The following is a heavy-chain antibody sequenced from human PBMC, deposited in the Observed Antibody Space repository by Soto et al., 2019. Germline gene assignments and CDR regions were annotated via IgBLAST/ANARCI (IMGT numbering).Heavy chain of an antibody. CDR2: INSGSTSV. Sequence: EVQLVESGGGLVQPGGSLRLSCVASGFIFNSYSMNWVRQAPGKGLEWISYINSGSTSVFYADSVKGRFTISRDHAQNSILLPMYSSRDENTAVYYCGSSASPHAYWGQGTLVTASS. CDR3: GSSASPHAY. CDR1: GFIFNSYS. V-gene: IGHV3-48*02. D-gene: IGHD3-22*01. J-gene: IGHJ4*02.